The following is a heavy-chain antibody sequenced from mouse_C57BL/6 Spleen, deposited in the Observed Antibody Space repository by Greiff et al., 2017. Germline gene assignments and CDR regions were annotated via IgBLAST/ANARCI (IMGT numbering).Heavy chain of an antibody. CDR2: IWRGGGT. V-gene: IGHV2-5*01. Sequence: VKLMESGPGLVQPSQSLSITCTVSGFSLTSSGVHWVRQSPGKGLEWLGVIWRGGGTDYNAAFMSRLTITKDNSKSQVFFKMNSLQADDTSIYYCASHDVEDAMDYWGQGTSVTVSS. D-gene: IGHD2-12*01. J-gene: IGHJ4*01. CDR1: GFSLTSSG. CDR3: ASHDVEDAMDY.